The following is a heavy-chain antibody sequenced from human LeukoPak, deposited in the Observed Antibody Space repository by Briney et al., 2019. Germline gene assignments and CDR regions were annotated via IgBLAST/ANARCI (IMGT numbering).Heavy chain of an antibody. D-gene: IGHD5-12*01. Sequence: GASVKVSCKASGYTFTGYDMHWVRQAPGQGLEWMGWINPNSGGTNYAQKFQGRVTMTRDTSISTAYMELGRLKSDDTAVYYCARDATSYDYINYWGQGTLVTVSS. V-gene: IGHV1-2*02. J-gene: IGHJ4*02. CDR1: GYTFTGYD. CDR2: INPNSGGT. CDR3: ARDATSYDYINY.